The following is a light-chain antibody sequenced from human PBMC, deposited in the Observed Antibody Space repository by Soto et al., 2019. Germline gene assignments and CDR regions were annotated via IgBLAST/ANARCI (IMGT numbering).Light chain of an antibody. Sequence: DIQITQYPSSLSASVGDSVTLSCQASQSISSYLNWYQQKPGKAPKLLIYAASSLQSWVQSRVSGSGSLTDFTLTISSLPPEALATYYGQQSYRTPWTVGQGTKLEIK. CDR1: QSISSY. V-gene: IGKV1-39*01. CDR3: QQSYRTPWT. J-gene: IGKJ1*01. CDR2: AAS.